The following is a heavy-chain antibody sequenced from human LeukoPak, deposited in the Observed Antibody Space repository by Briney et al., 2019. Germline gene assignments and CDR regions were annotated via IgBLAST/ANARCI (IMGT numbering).Heavy chain of an antibody. Sequence: ASVKVSCKASGYTFTSYGISWVRQAPGQGPEWMGWISAYNGNTNYAQKLQGRVTMTTDTSTSTAYMELRSLRSDDTAVYYCARVRDTAMEFDYWGQGTLVTVSS. D-gene: IGHD5-18*01. J-gene: IGHJ4*02. CDR2: ISAYNGNT. V-gene: IGHV1-18*01. CDR1: GYTFTSYG. CDR3: ARVRDTAMEFDY.